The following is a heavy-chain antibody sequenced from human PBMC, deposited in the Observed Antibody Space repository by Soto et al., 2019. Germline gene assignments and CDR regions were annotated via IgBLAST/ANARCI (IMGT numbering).Heavy chain of an antibody. V-gene: IGHV5-51*01. J-gene: IGHJ3*02. Sequence: GESLKISCKGSGYSFTNYWIGWVRQKPGKGLEWMGTIFPGDSDTRYSPSFQGQVTISADRSTSTAYLQWSSLKASDTAMYYCARGGYYDILTGYYNRRAFDIWGQGTMVTVSS. CDR1: GYSFTNYW. CDR3: ARGGYYDILTGYYNRRAFDI. D-gene: IGHD3-9*01. CDR2: IFPGDSDT.